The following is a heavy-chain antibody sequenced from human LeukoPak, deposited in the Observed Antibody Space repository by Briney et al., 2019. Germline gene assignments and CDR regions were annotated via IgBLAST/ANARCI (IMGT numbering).Heavy chain of an antibody. CDR1: GFTFSSYA. CDR2: ISGSGGST. J-gene: IGHJ4*02. Sequence: GGSLRLSCAASGFTFSSYAMSWVRQAPGKGLEWVSAISGSGGSTYYADSVKGRFTISRDNSRDTLYLQMISLRAEDTAVYYCAKSAVGATLGDYWGQGTPVTVSS. D-gene: IGHD1-26*01. V-gene: IGHV3-23*01. CDR3: AKSAVGATLGDY.